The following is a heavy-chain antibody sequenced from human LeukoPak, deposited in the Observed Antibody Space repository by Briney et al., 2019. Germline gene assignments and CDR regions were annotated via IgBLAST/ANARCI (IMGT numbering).Heavy chain of an antibody. V-gene: IGHV3-73*01. Sequence: GGSLKLSCAASGFTFSGSAMHWVRQASGKGLEWVGRIRSKANSYATAYAASVKGRFTISRDDSKNTAYLQMNSLKTEDTAVYYCTRHDEKWLVYYYGMDVWGQGTTVTVSS. J-gene: IGHJ6*02. D-gene: IGHD6-19*01. CDR3: TRHDEKWLVYYYGMDV. CDR1: GFTFSGSA. CDR2: IRSKANSYAT.